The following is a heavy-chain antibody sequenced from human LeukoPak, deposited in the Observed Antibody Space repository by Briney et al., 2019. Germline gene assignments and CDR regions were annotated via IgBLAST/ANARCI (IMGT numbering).Heavy chain of an antibody. D-gene: IGHD6-19*01. V-gene: IGHV3-23*01. CDR2: ISGSGGST. CDR1: GSTFSSYV. Sequence: GGSLRLSCAASGSTFSSYVMSWVRQAPGKGLEWVSAISGSGGSTYYADSVKGRFTISRDNSKNTLYLQMNSLKAEDTAVYYCATSPPRPGIAVAGDYWGQGTLVTVSS. J-gene: IGHJ4*02. CDR3: ATSPPRPGIAVAGDY.